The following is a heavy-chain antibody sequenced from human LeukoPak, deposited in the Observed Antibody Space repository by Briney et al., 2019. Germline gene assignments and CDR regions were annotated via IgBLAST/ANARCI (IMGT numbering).Heavy chain of an antibody. V-gene: IGHV1-2*02. J-gene: IGHJ3*02. CDR2: INPNSGGT. D-gene: IGHD3-3*01. Sequence: ASVKVSCKASGYTFTSYYMHWVRQAPGQGLEWMGWINPNSGGTNYAQKFQGRVTMTRDTSISTAYMELSRLRSDDTAVYYCARTHHYYDFWSGYGRRNAFDIWGQGTMVTVSS. CDR3: ARTHHYYDFWSGYGRRNAFDI. CDR1: GYTFTSYY.